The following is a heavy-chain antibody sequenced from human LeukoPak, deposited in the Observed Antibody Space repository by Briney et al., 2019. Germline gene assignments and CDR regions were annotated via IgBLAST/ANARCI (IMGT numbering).Heavy chain of an antibody. CDR2: ISSSSSYI. D-gene: IGHD3-16*01. J-gene: IGHJ5*02. CDR3: ARGVPYSQGNWFDP. Sequence: PGGSLRLSCETSGFTFSNFSMNWVRQAPGKGLEWVSSISSSSSYIYYADSVKGRFTISRDNAKNSLYLQMNSLRAEDTAVYYCARGVPYSQGNWFDPWGQGTLVTVSS. V-gene: IGHV3-21*01. CDR1: GFTFSNFS.